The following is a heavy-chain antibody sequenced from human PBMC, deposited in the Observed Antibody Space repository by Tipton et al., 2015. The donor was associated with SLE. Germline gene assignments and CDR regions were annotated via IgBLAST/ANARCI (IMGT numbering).Heavy chain of an antibody. Sequence: TLSLTCTVSGGSISSYYWSWIRQPPGKGLEWIGYIYTSGSTNYNPSLKSRVTISVVTSKNQFSLKLSSVAAADTAVYYCAREEWLRSRDFDYWGQGTLVTVSS. D-gene: IGHD5-12*01. V-gene: IGHV4-4*09. CDR2: IYTSGST. J-gene: IGHJ4*02. CDR1: GGSISSYY. CDR3: AREEWLRSRDFDY.